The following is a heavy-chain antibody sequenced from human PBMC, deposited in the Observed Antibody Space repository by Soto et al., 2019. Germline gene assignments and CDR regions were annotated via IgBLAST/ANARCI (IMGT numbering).Heavy chain of an antibody. CDR3: ARDTIFGVVIYYYYYGMDV. CDR1: GFTFKSYA. D-gene: IGHD3-3*01. CDR2: SSGSGGTT. V-gene: IGHV3-23*01. Sequence: GGSLRLSCAASGFTFKSYAMSWVRQPPGKGLEWVSGSSGSGGTTYHADSVKGRFTISRDNSKNTLYLQMNSLRVEDTAVYYCARDTIFGVVIYYYYYGMDVWGQGTTVTVSS. J-gene: IGHJ6*02.